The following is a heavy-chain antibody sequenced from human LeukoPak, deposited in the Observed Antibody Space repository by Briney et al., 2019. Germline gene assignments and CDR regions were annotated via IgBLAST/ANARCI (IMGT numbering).Heavy chain of an antibody. CDR2: IYDSGNT. Sequence: SETLSLTCIVSGGAITSDRYHWGWVRQTPGKGLEWIGSIYDSGNTYQNPSLRSRVTISEDTSKNQFSLRLSSVTAADTAMYYCVRHRISATGYMDVWGKGATVTVSS. V-gene: IGHV4-39*01. CDR1: GGAITSDRYH. J-gene: IGHJ6*03. D-gene: IGHD6-13*01. CDR3: VRHRISATGYMDV.